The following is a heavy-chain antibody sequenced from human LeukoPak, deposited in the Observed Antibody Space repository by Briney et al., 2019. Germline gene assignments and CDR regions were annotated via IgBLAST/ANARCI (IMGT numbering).Heavy chain of an antibody. V-gene: IGHV3-23*01. CDR2: ITGSGVNK. CDR3: AKSIVGAIAFDY. D-gene: IGHD1-26*01. CDR1: GFTFSSYA. J-gene: IGHJ4*02. Sequence: GGSLRLSCAASGFTFSSYAMSWVRQAPGKGLEWVSTITGSGVNKHYADSVKGRFTISRDNSKDTLYLQMNSLRAQDTAVYYCAKSIVGAIAFDYWGQGPLVSVSS.